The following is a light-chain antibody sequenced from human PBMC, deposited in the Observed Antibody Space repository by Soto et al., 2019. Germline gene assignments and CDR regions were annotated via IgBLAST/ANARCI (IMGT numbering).Light chain of an antibody. CDR2: LAS. V-gene: IGKV3D-15*01. CDR1: QSVSNN. Sequence: EIVMTQSPATLSVSPGERATLSCRASQSVSNNLAWYQQKPGQAPRLLIYLASTRATGIPVRFSGSGSGTEFTLTISNLQSEDFAVYYCQQYNNWPPTTFGQGTRLEIK. J-gene: IGKJ5*01. CDR3: QQYNNWPPTT.